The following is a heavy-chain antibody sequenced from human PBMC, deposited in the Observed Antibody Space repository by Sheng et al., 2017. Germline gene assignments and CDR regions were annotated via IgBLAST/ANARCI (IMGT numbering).Heavy chain of an antibody. J-gene: IGHJ4*02. CDR3: ARVSGYYDVSGHSDY. CDR2: ISAYNGNT. V-gene: IGHV1-18*01. Sequence: QVQLVQSGAEVKKPGASVKVSCKASGYTFSSSGISWVRQAPGQGLEWMAWISAYNGNTHYAQKLQDRVTMTTDTSTSTAYMELRSLRSDDTAMYYCARVSGYYDVSGHSDYWGQGTLVTVSS. D-gene: IGHD3-22*01. CDR1: GYTFSSSG.